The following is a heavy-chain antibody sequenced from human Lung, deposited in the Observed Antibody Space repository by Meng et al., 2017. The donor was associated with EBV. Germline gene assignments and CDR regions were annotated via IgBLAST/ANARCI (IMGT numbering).Heavy chain of an antibody. CDR3: ATTTVRGVNWIDP. CDR1: GGSISSSSSY. CDR2: MHYTGTT. D-gene: IGHD3-10*01. V-gene: IGHV4-39*07. Sequence: QLQLQAPGPGLVKPSETLFLTCTVSGGSISSSSSYWGWIRQPPGKGLEWIGSMHYTGTTYYNPSLRVTISVDTSKNQFSLNLTFVTAADTAVYYCATTTVRGVNWIDPWGQGTLVTVSS. J-gene: IGHJ5*02.